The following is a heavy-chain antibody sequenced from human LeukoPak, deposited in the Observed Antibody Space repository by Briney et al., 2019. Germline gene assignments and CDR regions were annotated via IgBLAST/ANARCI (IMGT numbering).Heavy chain of an antibody. Sequence: ASVKVSCKASGYTFTTYGISWVRQAPGQGLEWMGWISAHNGDTKFAEKFQGRVILTTDTPTTTANIELRSLRSDDTAVYYCAREPRDGYNFAEAFDIWGQGTMVTVSS. J-gene: IGHJ3*02. D-gene: IGHD5-24*01. CDR2: ISAHNGDT. V-gene: IGHV1-18*01. CDR1: GYTFTTYG. CDR3: AREPRDGYNFAEAFDI.